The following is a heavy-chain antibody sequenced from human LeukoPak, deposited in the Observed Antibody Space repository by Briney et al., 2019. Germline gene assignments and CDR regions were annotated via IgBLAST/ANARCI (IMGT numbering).Heavy chain of an antibody. CDR1: GFSLSMNGGG. CDR2: IYWNDEK. Sequence: SGPTLVKPTQTLTLTCTFSGFSLSMNGGGVGWIRQPPGKALEWLGLIYWNDEKRYISSLKSRLTITKDTSKKQVVLTMTNMSPVDTATYYCVHSGPNGKLDVYHIWGQGTMVTVSS. D-gene: IGHD4/OR15-4a*01. J-gene: IGHJ3*02. V-gene: IGHV2-5*01. CDR3: VHSGPNGKLDVYHI.